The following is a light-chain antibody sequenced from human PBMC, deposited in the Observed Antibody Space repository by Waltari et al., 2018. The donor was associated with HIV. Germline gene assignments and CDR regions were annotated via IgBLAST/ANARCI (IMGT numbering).Light chain of an antibody. CDR3: SSYTSSSTRV. Sequence: QSALTQPASVSGSPGQSITISCTGTSSDVGGYNYVSWDHRHPGKAPKLMIYDVSNRPSGVSNRFSGSKSGNTASLTISGLQAEDEADYYCSSYTSSSTRVFGGGTTVTVL. CDR1: SSDVGGYNY. J-gene: IGLJ3*02. V-gene: IGLV2-14*03. CDR2: DVS.